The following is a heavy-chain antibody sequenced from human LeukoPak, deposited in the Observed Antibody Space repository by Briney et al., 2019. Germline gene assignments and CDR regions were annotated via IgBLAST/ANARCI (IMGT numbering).Heavy chain of an antibody. D-gene: IGHD2-2*01. CDR3: TRDSPPPIVVVPAAIYYYYYGMDV. J-gene: IGHJ6*02. V-gene: IGHV3-49*04. CDR2: IRSKAYDGTT. Sequence: PGGSLRLSCTASGFTFGDYAMSWVRQAPGKGLEWVGFIRSKAYDGTTEYAASVKGRFTISRDDSKSIAYLQMNSLKTEDTAVYYCTRDSPPPIVVVPAAIYYYYYGMDVWGQGTTVTVSS. CDR1: GFTFGDYA.